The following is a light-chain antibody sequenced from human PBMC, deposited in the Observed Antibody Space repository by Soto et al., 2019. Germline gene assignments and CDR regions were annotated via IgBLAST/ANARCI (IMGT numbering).Light chain of an antibody. J-gene: IGKJ5*01. CDR3: KQYNSGPPMT. CDR1: ESVSSN. Sequence: VMPEYPAPLSVSPGERSTLSCMASESVSSNLAWYQQRPGQAPRLVIYGASTRATGIPARFSGGGSGTEFTLTISSLQSEDFAVYYCKQYNSGPPMTFCQVTRME. V-gene: IGKV3-15*01. CDR2: GAS.